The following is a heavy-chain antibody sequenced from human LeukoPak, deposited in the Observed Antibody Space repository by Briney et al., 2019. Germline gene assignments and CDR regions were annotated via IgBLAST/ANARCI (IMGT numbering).Heavy chain of an antibody. D-gene: IGHD3-10*01. CDR2: IHYDGTRS. V-gene: IGHV3-30*02. Sequence: GGSLRHSCAASGFTFSGYGMHWVRQAPGKGLEWVAFIHYDGTRSYYADSVKGRFTISRDNSRNTLYLQMNSLRPEDTAVYYCAKAIWVAATSSWFCLDYWGQGTLVTVSS. CDR3: AKAIWVAATSSWFCLDY. CDR1: GFTFSGYG. J-gene: IGHJ4*02.